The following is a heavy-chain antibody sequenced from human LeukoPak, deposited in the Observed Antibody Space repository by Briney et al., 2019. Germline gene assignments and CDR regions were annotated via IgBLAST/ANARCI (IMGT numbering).Heavy chain of an antibody. CDR2: IYYSGST. J-gene: IGHJ6*03. Sequence: PSETLSLTCTVSGGSISSSSYYWGWIRQPPGKGLEWIGSIYYSGSTYYNPSLKSRVTISVDTSKNQFSLKLSSVTAADTAVYYCASLLLWFGELLPSYYMDVWGKGTTVTVSS. V-gene: IGHV4-39*07. CDR3: ASLLLWFGELLPSYYMDV. CDR1: GGSISSSSYY. D-gene: IGHD3-10*01.